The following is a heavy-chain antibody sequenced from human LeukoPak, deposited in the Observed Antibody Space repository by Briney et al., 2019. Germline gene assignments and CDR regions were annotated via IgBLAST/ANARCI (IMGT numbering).Heavy chain of an antibody. V-gene: IGHV4-59*01. J-gene: IGHJ4*02. Sequence: KPSETLSLTCTVSGGSISNYCWNWIRQPPGKGLEWIGYIYYSGTTNYNPSLKSRVSMSVDTSKNQFSLKLSSVTAADTAVYYCARMYSSSWYSVSVYYFDYWGQGTLVTVSS. CDR1: GGSISNYC. CDR2: IYYSGTT. CDR3: ARMYSSSWYSVSVYYFDY. D-gene: IGHD6-13*01.